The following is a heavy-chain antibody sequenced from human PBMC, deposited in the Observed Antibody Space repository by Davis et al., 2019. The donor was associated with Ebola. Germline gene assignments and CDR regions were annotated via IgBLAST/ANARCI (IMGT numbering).Heavy chain of an antibody. D-gene: IGHD3-10*01. CDR1: GGSISSSSYY. CDR3: ASQGSLWFGELYFDY. CDR2: IYYSGST. J-gene: IGHJ4*02. V-gene: IGHV4-39*01. Sequence: SETLSLTCTVSGGSISSSSYYWGWIRQPPGKGLEWIGSIYYSGSTYYNPSLRSRVTISVDTSKNQFSLKLSSVTAADTAEYYCASQGSLWFGELYFDYWGQGTLVTASS.